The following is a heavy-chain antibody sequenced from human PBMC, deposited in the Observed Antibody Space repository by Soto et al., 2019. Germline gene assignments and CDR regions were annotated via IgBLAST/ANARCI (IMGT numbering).Heavy chain of an antibody. CDR3: AREYCTNGVCYPSHGMDV. Sequence: PSETLSLTCTVSGGSISSCYWSWIRQPPGKGLEWIGYICYSGSTNYNPSLKSRVTISADTSKNQFSLKLSSVTAADTAVYYCAREYCTNGVCYPSHGMDVWGQGTTVTASS. J-gene: IGHJ6*02. D-gene: IGHD2-8*01. CDR1: GGSISSCY. CDR2: ICYSGST. V-gene: IGHV4-59*01.